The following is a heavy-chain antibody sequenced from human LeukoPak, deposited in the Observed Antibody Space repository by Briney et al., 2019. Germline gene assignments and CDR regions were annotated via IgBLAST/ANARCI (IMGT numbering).Heavy chain of an antibody. CDR2: IIHVFGTA. CDR1: GGSFSNYA. D-gene: IGHD5-18*01. CDR3: ARGNGYSYLFDY. J-gene: IGHJ4*02. Sequence: SVKVSCKASGGSFSNYAISWVRQAPGQGLEWMGGIIHVFGTATYAQKFQGRVTITADESTSTAYMELSSLRSEDMAVYYCARGNGYSYLFDYWGQGTLVTVSS. V-gene: IGHV1-69*13.